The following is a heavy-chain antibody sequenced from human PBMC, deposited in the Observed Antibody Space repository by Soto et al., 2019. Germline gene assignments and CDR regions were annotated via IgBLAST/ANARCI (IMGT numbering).Heavy chain of an antibody. J-gene: IGHJ6*02. CDR3: AVSRDGYSMDV. V-gene: IGHV4-31*03. Sequence: SETLSLTCTVSGGSISSGGYYWSWIRQHPGKGLGWIGYIYYSGSTYYNPSLKSRVTISVDTSKDQFSLKLSPVTAADTAVYYCAVSRDGYSMDVWGQGTTVTVSS. D-gene: IGHD2-2*01. CDR2: IYYSGST. CDR1: GGSISSGGYY.